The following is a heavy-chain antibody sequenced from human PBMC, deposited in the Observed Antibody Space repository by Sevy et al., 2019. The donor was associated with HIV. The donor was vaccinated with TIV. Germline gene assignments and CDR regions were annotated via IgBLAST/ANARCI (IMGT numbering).Heavy chain of an antibody. CDR3: ATHAGIAAAGRVFDY. CDR1: GFTFSDHY. Sequence: GGSLRLSCAASGFTFSDHYMEWVRQAPGKGLEWVGRIRNKADSYTTEFVASVKGRFTISRDDSKNSLYLLMNSLKTEDTAVYYCATHAGIAAAGRVFDYWGQGTLVTVSS. V-gene: IGHV3-72*01. J-gene: IGHJ4*02. CDR2: IRNKADSYTT. D-gene: IGHD6-13*01.